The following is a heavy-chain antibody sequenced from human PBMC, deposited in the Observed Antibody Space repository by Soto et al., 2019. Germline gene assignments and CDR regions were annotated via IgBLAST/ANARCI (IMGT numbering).Heavy chain of an antibody. V-gene: IGHV4-39*01. Sequence: SETLSLTCTVSGGSIISSSYYWVWIRQPPGKGLEWIGSIYYSGSTYYNPSLKSRVTISVDTSKNQFSLKLSSVTAADTAVYYCARSPSLVGATVFDYWGQGTLVTVSS. CDR3: ARSPSLVGATVFDY. J-gene: IGHJ4*02. CDR2: IYYSGST. CDR1: GGSIISSSYY. D-gene: IGHD1-26*01.